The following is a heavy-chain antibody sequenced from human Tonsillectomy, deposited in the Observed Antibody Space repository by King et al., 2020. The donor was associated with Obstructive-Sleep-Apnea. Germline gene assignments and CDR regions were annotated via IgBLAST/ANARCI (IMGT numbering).Heavy chain of an antibody. J-gene: IGHJ3*02. CDR1: GFPFSSYS. CDR2: ISETSRMI. Sequence: VQLVESGGGLVQPGGSLRLSCAASGFPFSSYSMNWVRQAPGRGLELVSYISETSRMIYYLYSVKGRFTISRDNAKNALYLHMNSLRAEDTAVYYCVKDEFWAFDIWDQGTMVTVSS. CDR3: VKDEFWAFDI. V-gene: IGHV3-48*01.